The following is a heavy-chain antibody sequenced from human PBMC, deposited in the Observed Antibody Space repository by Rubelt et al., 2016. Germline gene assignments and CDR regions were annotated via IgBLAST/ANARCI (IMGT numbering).Heavy chain of an antibody. CDR1: GYTFTTYG. CDR2: IIPILGIA. D-gene: IGHD2-2*03. V-gene: IGHV1-69*04. CDR3: ARVPAGYCSSTSCYVSDY. Sequence: QVHLVQSAIEVKKPGASVKISCKTSGYTFTTYGIIWVRRAPGQGLEWMGWIIPILGIANYAQKFQGRVTITADKSTSTAYMELSSLRSEDTAVYYCARVPAGYCSSTSCYVSDYWGQGTLVTVSS. J-gene: IGHJ4*02.